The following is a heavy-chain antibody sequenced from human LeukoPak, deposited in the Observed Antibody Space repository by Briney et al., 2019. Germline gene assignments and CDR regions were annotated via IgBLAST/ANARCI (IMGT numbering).Heavy chain of an antibody. CDR1: GGSFSGYY. V-gene: IGHV4-34*01. CDR2: IDHSGTT. CDR3: ARGFHGASSGRQFDY. D-gene: IGHD6-19*01. J-gene: IGHJ4*02. Sequence: SETLSLTCAVYGGSFSGYYWSWIRQPPGKGLQWIGEIDHSGTTNCNPSLKSRVTMSVDTSKNQFSLQLNSVTPEDTAVYYCARGFHGASSGRQFDYWGQGTLVTVSS.